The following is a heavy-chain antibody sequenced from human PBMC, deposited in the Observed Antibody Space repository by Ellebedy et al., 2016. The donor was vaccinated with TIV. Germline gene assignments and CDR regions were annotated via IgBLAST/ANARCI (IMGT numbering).Heavy chain of an antibody. CDR3: ARGRRFLEWVGVNWFDP. D-gene: IGHD3-3*01. CDR1: GYTFTGYY. J-gene: IGHJ5*02. Sequence: AASVKVSCKASGYTFTGYYMHWLRQAPGQGLEWMGWINPNSGGTNYAQKFQGWVTMTSDTSISTAYMELSRLRSDDTAVYYCARGRRFLEWVGVNWFDPWGQGTLVTVSS. CDR2: INPNSGGT. V-gene: IGHV1-2*04.